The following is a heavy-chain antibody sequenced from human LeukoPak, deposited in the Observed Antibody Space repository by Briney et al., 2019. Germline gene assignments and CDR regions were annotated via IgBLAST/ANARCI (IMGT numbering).Heavy chain of an antibody. D-gene: IGHD4-17*01. Sequence: GGSLRLSCAASGFTVSSNYMTWVRPAPGKGLEWVSVIYSGGSTYSADSVQGRFTISRDNSKNTLYLQMNSLTAEDTAVYYCARAGTRGDYDAFDIWGQGTRVPVSS. CDR2: IYSGGST. V-gene: IGHV3-53*01. J-gene: IGHJ3*02. CDR3: ARAGTRGDYDAFDI. CDR1: GFTVSSNY.